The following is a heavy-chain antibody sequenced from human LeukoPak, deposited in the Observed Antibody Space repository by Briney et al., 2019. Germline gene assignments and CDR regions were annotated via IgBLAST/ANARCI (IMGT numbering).Heavy chain of an antibody. D-gene: IGHD2-21*02. J-gene: IGHJ4*02. CDR2: IYSGGST. CDR3: ARVPPAYCGGDCYSVLFDY. CDR1: GFTVSSNY. Sequence: GGSLRLSCAASGFTVSSNYMSWVRQAPGKGLEWVSVIYSGGSTYYADSVKGRFTISRDNSKNTLYLQMNGLRAEDTAVYYCARVPPAYCGGDCYSVLFDYWGQGTLVTVSS. V-gene: IGHV3-66*01.